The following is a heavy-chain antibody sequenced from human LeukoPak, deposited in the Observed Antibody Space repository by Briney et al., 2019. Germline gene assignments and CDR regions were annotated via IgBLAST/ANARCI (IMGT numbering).Heavy chain of an antibody. D-gene: IGHD3-10*01. J-gene: IGHJ6*03. Sequence: PGGSLRLSCAASGFTFSSYSMNWVRQAPGKGLEWIGSIYYSGTTYYNPSLKSRVIISVDTSKNQFSLKLSSVTAADTAVYYCAREDVPVRGVIPWYYMDVWGKGTTVTVPS. CDR2: IYYSGTT. V-gene: IGHV4-38-2*02. CDR1: GFTFSSYS. CDR3: AREDVPVRGVIPWYYMDV.